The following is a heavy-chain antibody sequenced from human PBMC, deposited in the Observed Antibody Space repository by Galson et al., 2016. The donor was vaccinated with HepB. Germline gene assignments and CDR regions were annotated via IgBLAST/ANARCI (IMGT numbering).Heavy chain of an antibody. D-gene: IGHD2/OR15-2a*01. CDR3: ARVRCSTFRCQNWFDP. Sequence: CAISGDSVSSNSAAWTWIRQSPLRGLEWLGRTYYRSNGYNDYAVSVKSRISIHPDTSKNQFSLQLNSVTPEDTAVYYCARVRCSTFRCQNWFDPWGQGTLVTVSS. J-gene: IGHJ5*02. V-gene: IGHV6-1*01. CDR1: GDSVSSNSAA. CDR2: TYYRSNGYN.